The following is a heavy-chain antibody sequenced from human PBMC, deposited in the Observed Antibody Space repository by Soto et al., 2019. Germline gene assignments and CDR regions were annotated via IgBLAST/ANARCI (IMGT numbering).Heavy chain of an antibody. CDR2: INAVNGNT. V-gene: IGHV1-3*01. J-gene: IGHJ4*02. CDR3: ARDRGYDYIWGSYRQPSPMDTLDY. CDR1: GYTFTSYA. D-gene: IGHD3-16*02. Sequence: QVQLVQSGAEVKKPGASVKVSCKASGYTFTSYAMHWVRQAPGQRLDWMGWINAVNGNTKYSQTFQGRVTITRDTSASTAYMELSSLRSEDTAVYYCARDRGYDYIWGSYRQPSPMDTLDYWGQGTLVTVSS.